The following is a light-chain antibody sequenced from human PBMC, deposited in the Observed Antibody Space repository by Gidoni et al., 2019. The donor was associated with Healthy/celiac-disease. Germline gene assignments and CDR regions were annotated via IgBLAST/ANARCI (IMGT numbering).Light chain of an antibody. Sequence: EIVLTQSPGTLSLSPGERATLSCRASQSVSSSYLAWYQQKPGQAPRLLIYGASSRATGIPDRFSGSGSGTDFTLTISRLEPEYFVVYYCQQYGSSPRTFGQGTKVEIK. J-gene: IGKJ1*01. CDR3: QQYGSSPRT. CDR2: GAS. CDR1: QSVSSSY. V-gene: IGKV3-20*01.